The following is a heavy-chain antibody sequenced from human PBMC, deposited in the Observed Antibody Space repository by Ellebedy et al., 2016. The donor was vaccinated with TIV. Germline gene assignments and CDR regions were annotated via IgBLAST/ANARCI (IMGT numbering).Heavy chain of an antibody. J-gene: IGHJ4*02. D-gene: IGHD3-9*01. V-gene: IGHV3-23*01. CDR2: ISGSGGTT. CDR3: AKDVDMSSWLLVSKSTY. Sequence: GGSLRLSXAASGFTFSNYAMSWVRQAPGKGLEWVSGISGSGGTTYYTDSVKGRFTISRDNSKYTLYLQMNTLRAEDTAVYYCAKDVDMSSWLLVSKSTYWGQGILVTFSS. CDR1: GFTFSNYA.